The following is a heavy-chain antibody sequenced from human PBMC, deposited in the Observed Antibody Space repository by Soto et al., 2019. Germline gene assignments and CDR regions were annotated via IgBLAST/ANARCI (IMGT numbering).Heavy chain of an antibody. J-gene: IGHJ6*02. CDR3: ARDEYYDMGV. CDR2: INSDGSTT. CDR1: GFTFSTYW. Sequence: EVQLVESGGGLVQPGGSLRLSCVGSGFTFSTYWMHWVRQAPGKGLVWVSRINSDGSTTNYADSVKGRFTISRDNATNSLYLQMNSLRAEDTAVYYCARDEYYDMGVWGRGSTVTVSS. V-gene: IGHV3-74*01.